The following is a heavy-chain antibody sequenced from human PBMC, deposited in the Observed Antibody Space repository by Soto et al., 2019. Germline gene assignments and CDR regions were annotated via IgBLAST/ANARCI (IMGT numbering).Heavy chain of an antibody. D-gene: IGHD1-7*01. CDR3: ARDMTRTVVPYFDF. CDR2: IIPISGAA. J-gene: IGHJ4*02. Sequence: QVQLVQSGAEVKKPGSSVKVSCKASGGTFSNYVVNWVRQAPGQGLEWMGRIIPISGAANYAQKFQGRVMITADKSTSTSYMELSSLRSEDTAVYYCARDMTRTVVPYFDFWGQGTLVTVSS. V-gene: IGHV1-69*06. CDR1: GGTFSNYV.